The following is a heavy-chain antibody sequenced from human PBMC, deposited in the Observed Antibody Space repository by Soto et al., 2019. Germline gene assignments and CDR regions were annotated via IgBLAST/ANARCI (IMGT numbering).Heavy chain of an antibody. CDR2: ISYDGSNK. Sequence: QVQLVETGGGVVQPGRSLRLSCAASGFTFSSYAMHWVRQAPGKGLEWVAVISYDGSNKYYADSVKGRFTISRDNSKNTLYLQMNSLRAEDTAVYYCARGDGAGDYWGQGTLVTVS. CDR3: ARGDGAGDY. CDR1: GFTFSSYA. D-gene: IGHD3-10*01. J-gene: IGHJ4*02. V-gene: IGHV3-30-3*01.